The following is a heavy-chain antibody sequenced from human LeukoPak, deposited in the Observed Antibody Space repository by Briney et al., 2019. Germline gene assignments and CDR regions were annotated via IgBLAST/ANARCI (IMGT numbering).Heavy chain of an antibody. V-gene: IGHV7-4-1*02. D-gene: IGHD2-15*01. CDR1: GYTFGSSYA. CDR3: ASRYCSGGSCYLR. CDR2: INTNTGNP. J-gene: IGHJ4*02. Sequence: ASVKVSCKASGYTFGSSYAMNWVRQAPGQGLEWMGWINTNTGNPTYAQGFTGRFVFSLDTSVSTAYLQISSLKAEDTAIYYCASRYCSGGSCYLRWGQGTLVTVSS.